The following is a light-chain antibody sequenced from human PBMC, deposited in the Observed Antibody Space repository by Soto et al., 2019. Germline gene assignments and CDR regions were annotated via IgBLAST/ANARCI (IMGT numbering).Light chain of an antibody. Sequence: QSVLTQPPSASGTPGQRVTIFCSGSSSNIGSNYVYWYQQVPGTAPKFLIYRNAQRPTGVPERFSASKSGTSASLAIGGLRSEYEADYYCSAWDDSLGVVFGGGTKLTVL. V-gene: IGLV1-47*01. CDR2: RNA. CDR3: SAWDDSLGVV. CDR1: SSNIGSNY. J-gene: IGLJ2*01.